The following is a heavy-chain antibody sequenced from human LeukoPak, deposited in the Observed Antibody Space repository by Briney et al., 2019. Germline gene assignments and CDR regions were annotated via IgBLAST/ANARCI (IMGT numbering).Heavy chain of an antibody. CDR3: ARDWDETRPAARFDY. CDR1: GFTFSSYW. Sequence: GGSLRLSCAASGFTFSSYWMSWVRQAPGKGLEWVANIKQDGSEKYYVDSVKGRFTISRDNAKNSLYLQMNSLRAEDTAVYYCARDWDETRPAARFDYWGQGTLVTVSS. CDR2: IKQDGSEK. V-gene: IGHV3-7*01. D-gene: IGHD2-2*01. J-gene: IGHJ4*02.